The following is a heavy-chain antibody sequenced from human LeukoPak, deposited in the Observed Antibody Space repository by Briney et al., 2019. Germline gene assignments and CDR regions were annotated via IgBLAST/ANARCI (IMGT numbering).Heavy chain of an antibody. V-gene: IGHV1-2*02. CDR1: GYTFTGYY. CDR2: INPNSGGT. Sequence: ASVKVSCKASGYTFTGYYIHWVRQAPGQGLEWMGWINPNSGGTNYAQKFQGRVTMTRDTSISTAHMELSRLRSEDTAVYYCARVLERPGWYFDLWGRGTLVTVSS. CDR3: ARVLERPGWYFDL. D-gene: IGHD1-1*01. J-gene: IGHJ2*01.